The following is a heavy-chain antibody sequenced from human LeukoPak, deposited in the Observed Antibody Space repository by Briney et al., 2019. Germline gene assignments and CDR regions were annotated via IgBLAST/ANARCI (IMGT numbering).Heavy chain of an antibody. CDR2: IKTDASEK. J-gene: IGHJ4*02. V-gene: IGHV3-7*01. Sequence: GGSLRLSCETSGFIFSNCWMTWVRQAPGKGLEWVANIKTDASEKYYADSVKGRFTISRDNAKMSLYLQMNSLGVEDTAVYYCARDWAGGPHDYWGQGTLVTVSS. D-gene: IGHD3-10*01. CDR1: GFIFSNCW. CDR3: ARDWAGGPHDY.